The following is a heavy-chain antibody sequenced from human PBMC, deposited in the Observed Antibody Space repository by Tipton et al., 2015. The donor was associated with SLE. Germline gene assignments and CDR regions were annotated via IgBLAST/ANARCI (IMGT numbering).Heavy chain of an antibody. CDR3: ARPGADIVATPYFDY. CDR2: IYPRDSDV. CDR1: GYSFTSYW. Sequence: QLVQSGAEVKRTGESLKISCQGSGYSFTSYWIGWVRQTPGKGLEWMGIIYPRDSDVRYSPSFRGQVTISADKSISTAYLQWSSLKASDTAMYYCARPGADIVATPYFDYWGQGTLVTVSS. J-gene: IGHJ4*02. V-gene: IGHV5-51*03. D-gene: IGHD5-12*01.